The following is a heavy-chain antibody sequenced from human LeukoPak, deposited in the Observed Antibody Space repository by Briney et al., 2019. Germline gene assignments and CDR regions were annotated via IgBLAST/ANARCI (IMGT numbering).Heavy chain of an antibody. CDR2: ISSSSSYI. V-gene: IGHV3-21*01. Sequence: PGGSLRLSCAASGFTFSSYSMNWVRQAPGKGLEWVSSISSSSSYIYYADSVKGRFTISRDNAKNSLYLQMNSLRAEDTAVYYCARGPYGSGSSYWYFDLWGRGTLVTVSS. D-gene: IGHD3-10*01. J-gene: IGHJ2*01. CDR3: ARGPYGSGSSYWYFDL. CDR1: GFTFSSYS.